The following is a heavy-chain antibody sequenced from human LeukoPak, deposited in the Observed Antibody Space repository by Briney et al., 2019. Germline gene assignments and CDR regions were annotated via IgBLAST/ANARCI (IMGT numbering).Heavy chain of an antibody. J-gene: IGHJ3*02. CDR2: ISWDGGST. CDR1: GLTFDDYT. D-gene: IGHD2-15*01. Sequence: GGSLRLSCAASGLTFDDYTMHWVRQAPGKGLEWVSLISWDGGSTYYADSVKGRFTISRDNSKNSLYLQMNSLRTEDTALYYCAKDIGGYCSGGSCYSGGAFDIWGQGTMVTVSS. CDR3: AKDIGGYCSGGSCYSGGAFDI. V-gene: IGHV3-43*01.